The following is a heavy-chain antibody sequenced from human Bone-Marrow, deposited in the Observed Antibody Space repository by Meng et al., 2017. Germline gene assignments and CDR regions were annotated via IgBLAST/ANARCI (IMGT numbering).Heavy chain of an antibody. D-gene: IGHD3-22*01. Sequence: SETLSLTCVVSGYSISSGYLWGWIRQPPGKGLEWIGSIYHSGSTYYNPFLKSRVTISVDTSKNQFYLRLTSVTAADSAVYDCARGAYYADRIYSQRYFDNWGQGTLVTVSS. V-gene: IGHV4-38-2*01. CDR3: ARGAYYADRIYSQRYFDN. CDR1: GYSISSGYL. CDR2: IYHSGST. J-gene: IGHJ4*02.